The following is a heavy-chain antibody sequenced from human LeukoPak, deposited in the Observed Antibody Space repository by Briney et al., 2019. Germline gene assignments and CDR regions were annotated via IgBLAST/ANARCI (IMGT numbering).Heavy chain of an antibody. CDR2: ISYDGSNK. V-gene: IGHV3-30*03. CDR3: AREKTAMAGTWHYYYYGMDV. D-gene: IGHD6-19*01. CDR1: GFTFSSYG. Sequence: TGGSLRLSCAASGFTFSSYGMHWVRQAPGKGLEWVAVISYDGSNKYYADSVKGRFTISRDNSKNTLYLQMNSLRAEDTAVYYCAREKTAMAGTWHYYYYGMDVWGQGTTVTVSS. J-gene: IGHJ6*02.